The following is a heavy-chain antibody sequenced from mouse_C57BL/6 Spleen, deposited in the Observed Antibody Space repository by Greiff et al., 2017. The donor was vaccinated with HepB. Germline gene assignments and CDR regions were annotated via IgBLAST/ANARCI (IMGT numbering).Heavy chain of an antibody. CDR2: IDPETGGT. CDR1: GYTFTDYE. J-gene: IGHJ2*01. CDR3: TSGGFDY. V-gene: IGHV1-15*01. Sequence: VKLMESGAELVRPGASVTLSCKASGYTFTDYEMHWVKQTPVHGLEWIGAIDPETGGTAYNQKFKGKALLTADKSSSTVYMELRSLTSEDSAVYYCTSGGFDYWGQGTTLTVSS.